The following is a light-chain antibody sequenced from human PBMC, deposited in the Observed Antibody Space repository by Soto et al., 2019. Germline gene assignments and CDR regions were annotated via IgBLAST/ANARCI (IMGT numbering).Light chain of an antibody. CDR3: QQYGGSPRT. Sequence: EIVLTQSPGSLSLSPGERATLSCRASQSVSSNYLAWYQQKPGQAPRLLIYGASSRATGIPDRFSGSGSGTDFTLTISRLEPEDFEVYYCQQYGGSPRTFGQGTKVEIK. CDR1: QSVSSNY. CDR2: GAS. J-gene: IGKJ1*01. V-gene: IGKV3-20*01.